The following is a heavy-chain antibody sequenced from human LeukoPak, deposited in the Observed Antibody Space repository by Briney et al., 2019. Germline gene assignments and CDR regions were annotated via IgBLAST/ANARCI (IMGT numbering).Heavy chain of an antibody. J-gene: IGHJ4*02. CDR1: GFTFSTYW. CDR2: INSDGSTT. CDR3: ARGYGGRGVDY. V-gene: IGHV3-74*01. D-gene: IGHD3-10*01. Sequence: GGSLRLSCAASGFTFSTYWMHWVRQAPGKGLVWVSRINSDGSTTNYADSVKGRFTISRDNAKNTLYLQMNSLRAEDTAVYYCARGYGGRGVDYWGQGTLVTVSS.